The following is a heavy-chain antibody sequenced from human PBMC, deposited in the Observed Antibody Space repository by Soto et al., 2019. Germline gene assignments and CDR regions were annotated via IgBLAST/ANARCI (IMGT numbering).Heavy chain of an antibody. CDR2: INHSGST. CDR3: ASLSYYYGSGSYYQTYYYGMDV. CDR1: GGSFSGYY. D-gene: IGHD3-10*01. Sequence: PSETLSLTCAVYGGSFSGYYWSWIRQPPGKGLEWIGEINHSGSTNYNPSLKSRVTISVDTSKNQFSLKLSSVTAADTAVYYCASLSYYYGSGSYYQTYYYGMDVWGQGTTVT. V-gene: IGHV4-34*01. J-gene: IGHJ6*02.